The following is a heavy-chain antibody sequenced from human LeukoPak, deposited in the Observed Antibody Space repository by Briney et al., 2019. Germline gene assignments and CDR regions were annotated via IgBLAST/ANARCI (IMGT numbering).Heavy chain of an antibody. CDR3: ALDSSGWSDDSFDI. V-gene: IGHV4-59*01. CDR2: IYYSGST. Sequence: SETLSLTCTVSGASISFYYWSWIRQPPGRGLEWIGYIYYSGSTNYNPSLKSRVTMSIDTSKNHFSLNLNSVTAADTAIYYCALDSSGWSDDSFDIWGQGTMVTVSS. CDR1: GASISFYY. D-gene: IGHD6-13*01. J-gene: IGHJ3*02.